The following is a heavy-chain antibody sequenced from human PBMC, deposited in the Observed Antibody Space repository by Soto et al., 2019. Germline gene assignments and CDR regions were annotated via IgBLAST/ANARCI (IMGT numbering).Heavy chain of an antibody. V-gene: IGHV4-31*02. J-gene: IGHJ4*02. CDR2: VFYTGIT. D-gene: IGHD1-26*01. CDR3: ARSRGSSKPYYFDY. Sequence: SETVSLTXTVSGGSISSAGMYWSWIRQHPGRGLEWIGYVFYTGITYYNPSLKSRVTISVDTAKNQSSLNLSSVTAADTAMYYCARSRGSSKPYYFDYWGQGTLVTVSS. CDR1: GGSISSAGMY.